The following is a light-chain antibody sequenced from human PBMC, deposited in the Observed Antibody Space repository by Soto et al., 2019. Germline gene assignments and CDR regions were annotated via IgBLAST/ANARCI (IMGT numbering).Light chain of an antibody. Sequence: QSALTQPASVSGSPGQSITISCTGTSSDVGGYNYVSWYQHHPGEAPKVMIYDVSNRPSGISNRFSGSKSGNTASLTISGLQAEDEADYYCNSYTSSSTYGFGTGTKVTVL. CDR1: SSDVGGYNY. CDR3: NSYTSSSTYG. CDR2: DVS. J-gene: IGLJ1*01. V-gene: IGLV2-14*03.